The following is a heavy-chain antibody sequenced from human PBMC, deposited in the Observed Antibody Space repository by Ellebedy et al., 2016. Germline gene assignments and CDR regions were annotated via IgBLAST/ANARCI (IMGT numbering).Heavy chain of an antibody. J-gene: IGHJ4*02. CDR2: ISRGSASM. CDR1: RFTFSPHA. D-gene: IGHD3-22*01. V-gene: IGHV3-21*01. Sequence: GESLKISCTAPRFTFSPHAMNWVRQAPGKGLEWVSSISRGSASMYYTHSVKGRFTISRDDAENSLYLQMNSLTAEDTAIYYCARGGYYNFDLWGQGTLVTVSS. CDR3: ARGGYYNFDL.